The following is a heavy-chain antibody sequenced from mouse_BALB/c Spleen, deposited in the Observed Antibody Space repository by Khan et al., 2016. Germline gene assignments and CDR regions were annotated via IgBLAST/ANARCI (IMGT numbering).Heavy chain of an antibody. Sequence: EVQLQESGPGLVKPSQSLSLTCTVTGYSITSDYAWNWIRQFPGNKLEWMGYISYSGSTSYNPSLKSRISITRDTSKNQFFLQLNSVTTEGTATYYCARAPPRWYFDVWGAGTTVTVSS. J-gene: IGHJ1*01. CDR3: ARAPPRWYFDV. CDR2: ISYSGST. CDR1: GYSITSDYA. V-gene: IGHV3-2*02.